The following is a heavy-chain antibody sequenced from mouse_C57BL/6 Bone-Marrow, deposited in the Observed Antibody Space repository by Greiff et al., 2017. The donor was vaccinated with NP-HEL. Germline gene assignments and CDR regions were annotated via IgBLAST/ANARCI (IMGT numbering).Heavy chain of an antibody. CDR2: ISDGGSYT. CDR1: GFTFSSYA. CDR3: AREDPGLFAY. Sequence: EVKLVESGGGLVKPGGSLKLSCAASGFTFSSYAMSWVRQTPEKRLEWVATISDGGSYTYYPDNVKGRFTISRANAKNNLYLQMSHLKSEDTAMYYCAREDPGLFAYWGQGTLVTVSA. V-gene: IGHV5-4*01. J-gene: IGHJ3*01.